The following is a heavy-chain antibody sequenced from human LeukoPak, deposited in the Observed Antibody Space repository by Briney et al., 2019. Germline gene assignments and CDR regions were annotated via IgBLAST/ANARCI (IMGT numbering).Heavy chain of an antibody. V-gene: IGHV4-34*01. CDR3: ARGVDSGSYRRNWFDP. J-gene: IGHJ5*02. Sequence: SETLSLTCAVYGGSFSGYYWSWIRQPPGKGLEWIGEINHSGSTNYNPSLKSRVTISVDTSKNQFSLKLSSVTAADTAVYYCARGVDSGSYRRNWFDPWGQGTLVTVSS. CDR2: INHSGST. D-gene: IGHD1-26*01. CDR1: GGSFSGYY.